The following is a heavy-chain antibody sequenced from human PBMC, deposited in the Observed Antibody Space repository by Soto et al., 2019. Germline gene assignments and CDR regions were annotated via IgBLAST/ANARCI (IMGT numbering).Heavy chain of an antibody. CDR3: ARVPYCSSSGCYSWFDP. V-gene: IGHV3-74*01. Sequence: PGGSLRLSCAASGFTVSSNYMSWVRQAPGKGLEWLSRISSDETTTTYADSVKGRFTISRDNAKNTLYLQMNSLRAEDTAVYYCARVPYCSSSGCYSWFDPWGQGTLVTVSS. CDR1: GFTVSSNY. J-gene: IGHJ5*02. D-gene: IGHD2-2*01. CDR2: ISSDETTT.